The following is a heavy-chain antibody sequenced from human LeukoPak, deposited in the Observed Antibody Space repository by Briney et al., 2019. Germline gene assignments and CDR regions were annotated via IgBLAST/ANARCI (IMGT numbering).Heavy chain of an antibody. D-gene: IGHD6-25*01. Sequence: GGSLRLSCAASGFTFSGYSFSWVRQPPGKGLEWVSSISSGSHYIYYADSVKGRFTISRDNTKNSLDLQMNSLRAEDTAVYYCARFAAGGSYYYYMDVWGKGTTVTVSS. V-gene: IGHV3-21*01. CDR3: ARFAAGGSYYYYMDV. CDR2: ISSGSHYI. J-gene: IGHJ6*03. CDR1: GFTFSGYS.